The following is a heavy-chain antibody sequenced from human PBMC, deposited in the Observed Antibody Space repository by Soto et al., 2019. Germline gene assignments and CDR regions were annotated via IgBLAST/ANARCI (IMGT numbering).Heavy chain of an antibody. V-gene: IGHV1-69*08. J-gene: IGHJ4*02. CDR2: IIPILGIA. CDR1: GGTFSSYT. Sequence: QVQLVQSGAEVQKPGSSVKVSCKASGGTFSSYTISWVRQAPGQGLEWMGRIIPILGIANYAQKFQGRVTITADKPTSTAYMELSSLRSEDTAVYYCARDLHCSSTSCYDVFYFDYWGQGTLVTVSS. CDR3: ARDLHCSSTSCYDVFYFDY. D-gene: IGHD2-2*01.